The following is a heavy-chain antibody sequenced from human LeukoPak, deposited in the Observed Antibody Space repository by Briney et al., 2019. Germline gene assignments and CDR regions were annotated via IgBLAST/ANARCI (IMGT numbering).Heavy chain of an antibody. V-gene: IGHV4-31*03. D-gene: IGHD6-19*01. Sequence: SETLSLTCTVSGGSISSGGYYWSWIRQHPGKGLEWIGYIYYSGSTYYNPSLKSRVTISVDTSKNQFSLKLSSVTAADTAVYYCAGVRDQWLALDYWGQGTLVTVSS. CDR2: IYYSGST. CDR1: GGSISSGGYY. J-gene: IGHJ4*02. CDR3: AGVRDQWLALDY.